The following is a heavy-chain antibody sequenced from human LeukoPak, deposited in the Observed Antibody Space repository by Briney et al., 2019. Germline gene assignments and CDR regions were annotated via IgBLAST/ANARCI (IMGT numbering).Heavy chain of an antibody. J-gene: IGHJ5*02. CDR3: AKRGTIPSWFDP. CDR1: GFTFSSYA. D-gene: IGHD2-21*01. Sequence: GGSLRLSCAVSGFTFSSYAMSWVRQAPGKGLEWVSGISGSGGSTYYADSVKGRFTISRDNSKNMLYLQMNSPRAEDTAVYYCAKRGTIPSWFDPWGQGTLVTVSS. CDR2: ISGSGGST. V-gene: IGHV3-23*01.